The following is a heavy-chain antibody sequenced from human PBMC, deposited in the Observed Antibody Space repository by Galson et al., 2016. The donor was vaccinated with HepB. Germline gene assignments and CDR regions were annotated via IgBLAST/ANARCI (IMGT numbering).Heavy chain of an antibody. V-gene: IGHV3-23*01. Sequence: SLRLSCAASGFTFSSYAMSWVRQAPGKGLEWVSGISGSGASRDYADSVKGRFIISRDTYKSTLYLEMNSLRAEDTAIYYCSKDRQLWSRASTYFDTWGQGALVTVSS. CDR3: SKDRQLWSRASTYFDT. CDR2: ISGSGASR. J-gene: IGHJ4*02. D-gene: IGHD5-18*01. CDR1: GFTFSSYA.